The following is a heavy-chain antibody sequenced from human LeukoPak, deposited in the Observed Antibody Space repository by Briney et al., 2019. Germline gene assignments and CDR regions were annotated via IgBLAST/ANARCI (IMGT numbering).Heavy chain of an antibody. J-gene: IGHJ6*03. D-gene: IGHD6-13*01. CDR2: IYSGTI. V-gene: IGHV3-53*01. Sequence: GGSLRLSCTVSGFTVSSNSMSWVRQAPGKGLEWVSFIYSGTIHYSDSVKGRFTISRDNSKNTLYLQMNSLRAEDTAVYYCARGSAAGNYYYYYMDVWGKGTTVTISS. CDR1: GFTVSSNS. CDR3: ARGSAAGNYYYYYMDV.